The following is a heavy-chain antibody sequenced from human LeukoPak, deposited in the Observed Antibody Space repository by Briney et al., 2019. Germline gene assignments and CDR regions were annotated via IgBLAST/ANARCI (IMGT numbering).Heavy chain of an antibody. J-gene: IGHJ4*02. CDR1: GYTFTGYY. D-gene: IGHD3-10*01. CDR3: AGADMVRGIRVGSIDY. Sequence: GASVKLSCKASGYTFTGYYMHWVRQAPGQGLEWMGWINPDSGDTNYAQKFQGRVTVTRDTSINTAYMELSRLRSDDTALYYCAGADMVRGIRVGSIDYWGQGTLVTVSS. V-gene: IGHV1-2*02. CDR2: INPDSGDT.